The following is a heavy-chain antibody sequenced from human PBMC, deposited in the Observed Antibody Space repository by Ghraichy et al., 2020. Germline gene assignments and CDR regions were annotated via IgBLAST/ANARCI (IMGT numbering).Heavy chain of an antibody. V-gene: IGHV4-39*01. CDR2: IYYSGST. Sequence: SQTLSLTCTVSGGSISSSSYYWGWIRQPPGKGLEWIGSIYYSGSTYYNPSLKSRVTISVDTSKNQFSLKLSSVTAADTAVYYCARLCASPMVRGALGAFDIWGQGTMVTVSS. D-gene: IGHD3-10*01. J-gene: IGHJ3*02. CDR1: GGSISSSSYY. CDR3: ARLCASPMVRGALGAFDI.